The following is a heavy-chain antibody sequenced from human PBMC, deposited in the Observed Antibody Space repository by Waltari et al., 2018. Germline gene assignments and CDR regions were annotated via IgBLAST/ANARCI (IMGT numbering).Heavy chain of an antibody. Sequence: QVQLVQSGAEVKKPGSSVKVSCKASGGTFSSYAISWVRQAPGQGLEWMGGIIPIFGTANYAQKFQGRVTITADESTSTAYMELSSLRSEDTAVYYCARSIWENYYYGMDVWGQGTTVTVSS. D-gene: IGHD1-26*01. J-gene: IGHJ6*02. CDR3: ARSIWENYYYGMDV. CDR2: IIPIFGTA. V-gene: IGHV1-69*13. CDR1: GGTFSSYA.